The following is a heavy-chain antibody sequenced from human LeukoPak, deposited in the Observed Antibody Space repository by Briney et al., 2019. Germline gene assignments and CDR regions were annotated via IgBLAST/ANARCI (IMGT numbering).Heavy chain of an antibody. V-gene: IGHV4-59*12. Sequence: SETLSLTCTVSGGSISSYYWSWIRQPPGKGLEWIGYIYYSGSTNYNPSLKSRVTISVDTSKNQFSLKLSSVTAADTAVYYCARDLGEPLDYWGQGTLVTVSS. CDR3: ARDLGEPLDY. J-gene: IGHJ4*02. CDR1: GGSISSYY. D-gene: IGHD1-14*01. CDR2: IYYSGST.